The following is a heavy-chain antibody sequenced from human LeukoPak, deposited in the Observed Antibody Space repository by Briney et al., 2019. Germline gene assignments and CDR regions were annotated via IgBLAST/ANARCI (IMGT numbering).Heavy chain of an antibody. CDR2: INHSGST. V-gene: IGHV4-34*01. J-gene: IGHJ5*02. CDR1: GGSFSGYY. D-gene: IGHD3-16*02. Sequence: SETLSLTCAVYGGSFSGYYWSWIRQPPGKGLEWIGEINHSGSTNYNPSLKSRVTISVDTSKNQFSLKLSSVTAADTAVYYCARPGKYDYVWGSYRFSGWFDPWGQGTLVTVSS. CDR3: ARPGKYDYVWGSYRFSGWFDP.